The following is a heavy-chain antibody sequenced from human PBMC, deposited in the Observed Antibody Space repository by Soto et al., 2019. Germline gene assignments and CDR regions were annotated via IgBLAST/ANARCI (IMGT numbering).Heavy chain of an antibody. V-gene: IGHV3-23*01. J-gene: IGHJ6*02. CDR3: ASPGTRSYYYYYGMDV. CDR2: ISGSGGST. CDR1: GFTFSYYA. Sequence: GGSLRLSCAASGFTFSYYAMSWVRQAPGRGLEWVSSISGSGGSTYYADSVKGRFTISRDNSKNTLYLQMNSLRAEDTAVYYCASPGTRSYYYYYGMDVWGQGTTVTVSS.